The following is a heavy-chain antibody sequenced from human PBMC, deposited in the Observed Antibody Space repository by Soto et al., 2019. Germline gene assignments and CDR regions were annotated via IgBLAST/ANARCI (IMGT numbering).Heavy chain of an antibody. V-gene: IGHV4-31*03. Sequence: PSETLSLTCTVSGGSISSGGYYWSWIRQHPGKGLEWIGYIYYSGSTYYNPSLKSRVTISVDTSKNQFSLKLSSVAAADTAVYYCARDRGNRLLSSSAAKFFERYGMDVWGQGTTVTVSS. D-gene: IGHD2-2*01. CDR3: ARDRGNRLLSSSAAKFFERYGMDV. CDR2: IYYSGST. J-gene: IGHJ6*02. CDR1: GGSISSGGYY.